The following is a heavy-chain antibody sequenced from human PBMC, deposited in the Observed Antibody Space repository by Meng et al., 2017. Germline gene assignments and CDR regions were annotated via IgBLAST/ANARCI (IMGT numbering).Heavy chain of an antibody. V-gene: IGHV3-21*01. Sequence: GESLKISCAASGFTFSSYSMNWVRQAPGKGLEWVSSISSSSSYIYYADSVKGRFTISRDNAKNSLYLQMNSLRAEDTAVYYCARGGFVRVAGTTDYWGHGTLVTVSS. D-gene: IGHD3-10*02. J-gene: IGHJ4*01. CDR3: ARGGFVRVAGTTDY. CDR1: GFTFSSYS. CDR2: ISSSSSYI.